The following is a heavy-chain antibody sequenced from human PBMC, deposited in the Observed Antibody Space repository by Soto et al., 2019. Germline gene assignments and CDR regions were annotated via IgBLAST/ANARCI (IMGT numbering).Heavy chain of an antibody. CDR1: GYSFTSSW. D-gene: IGHD3-10*01. CDR3: ARYVVRGHYGMDL. Sequence: GESLKISCTGSGYSFTSSWIGWVHEMPGKGLGWMGIIYPGDTDTRYSPSFQGQVTISADKSISTAYLQWSSLKASDTAMYYWARYVVRGHYGMDLRGQGTTVTV. V-gene: IGHV5-51*07. J-gene: IGHJ6*01. CDR2: IYPGDTDT.